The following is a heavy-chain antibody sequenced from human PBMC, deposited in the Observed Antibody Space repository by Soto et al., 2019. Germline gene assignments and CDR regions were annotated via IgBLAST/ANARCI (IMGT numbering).Heavy chain of an antibody. V-gene: IGHV1-18*01. CDR3: ARDSSGWPTLLDY. D-gene: IGHD6-19*01. Sequence: ASVKVSCKASGYTFTNYGITWVRQAPGQGLEWMGWISAYNGNTHYTQRLQGRVTMTTDTSTSTAYMELRSLRSDDTAVYYCARDSSGWPTLLDYWGQGTLVTVSS. CDR2: ISAYNGNT. J-gene: IGHJ4*02. CDR1: GYTFTNYG.